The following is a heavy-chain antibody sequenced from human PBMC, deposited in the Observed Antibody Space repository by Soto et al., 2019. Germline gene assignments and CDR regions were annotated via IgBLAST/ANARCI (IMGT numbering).Heavy chain of an antibody. V-gene: IGHV3-30*18. D-gene: IGHD3-3*01. Sequence: GGSLRLSCAASGFSFSSHGMHWVRQAPGKGLEWVAVISEDGNNKYYADSVKGRFTISRDNSKNTLYLQMNTVRGEDTAVYYCAKVIPIRFWSTYYGLDVWGQGTTVTV. CDR1: GFSFSSHG. CDR2: ISEDGNNK. J-gene: IGHJ6*02. CDR3: AKVIPIRFWSTYYGLDV.